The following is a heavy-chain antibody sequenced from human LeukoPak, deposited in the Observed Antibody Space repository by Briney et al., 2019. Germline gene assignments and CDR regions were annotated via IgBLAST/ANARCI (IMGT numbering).Heavy chain of an antibody. V-gene: IGHV4-38-2*01. CDR3: AADIVVVVAATSVHYYYYMDV. D-gene: IGHD2-15*01. J-gene: IGHJ6*03. Sequence: SETLSLTCAVSGYSISSGYYWGWIRPPPGKGLEWIGIIYHSGSTYYNPSLKSRVTISVDTSKNQFSLKLSSVTAADTAVYYCAADIVVVVAATSVHYYYYMDVWGKGTTVTVSS. CDR1: GYSISSGYY. CDR2: IYHSGST.